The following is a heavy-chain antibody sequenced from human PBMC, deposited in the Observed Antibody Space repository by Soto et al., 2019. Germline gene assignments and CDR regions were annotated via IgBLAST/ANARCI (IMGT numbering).Heavy chain of an antibody. D-gene: IGHD6-13*01. Sequence: SETLSLTCAVSGGSISSSNWWSWVRQPPGKGLEWIGEIYHSGSTNYNPSLKSRVTISVDKSKNQFSLKLSSVTAADTAVYYCARSERGIAAAGIWECWFDPWGQGTLVTVSS. CDR1: GGSISSSNW. CDR2: IYHSGST. V-gene: IGHV4-4*02. J-gene: IGHJ5*02. CDR3: ARSERGIAAAGIWECWFDP.